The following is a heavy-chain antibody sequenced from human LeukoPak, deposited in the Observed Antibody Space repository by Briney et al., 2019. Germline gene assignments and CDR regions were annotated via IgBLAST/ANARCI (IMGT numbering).Heavy chain of an antibody. J-gene: IGHJ4*02. V-gene: IGHV4-4*02. Sequence: SGTLSLTCAVSGGSISSNNWWRWVRQSPGKGLEWIGEIYHSGSTNYNPSLKSRVTISLDKSKNQFSLKLSSVTAADTAVYYCANIQGSYYDWGQGTLVTVSS. D-gene: IGHD3-10*01. CDR2: IYHSGST. CDR3: ANIQGSYYD. CDR1: GGSISSNNW.